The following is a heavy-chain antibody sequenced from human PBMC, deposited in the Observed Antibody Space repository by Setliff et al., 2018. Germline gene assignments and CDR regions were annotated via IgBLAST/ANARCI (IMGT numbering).Heavy chain of an antibody. D-gene: IGHD6-19*01. CDR2: IYSSGTT. CDR3: AREQWLDPPGYYYMDV. J-gene: IGHJ6*03. Sequence: SETLSLTCIVSGGSISSYYWSWIRQPAGKGLEWIGHIYSSGTTNYNPSLKSRVTMSVDTSKNQFSLKVSSVTAADTAVYYCAREQWLDPPGYYYMDVWAKGTTVTVSS. V-gene: IGHV4-4*07. CDR1: GGSISSYY.